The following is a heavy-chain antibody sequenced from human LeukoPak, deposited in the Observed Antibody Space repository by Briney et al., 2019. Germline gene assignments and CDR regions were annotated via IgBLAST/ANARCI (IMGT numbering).Heavy chain of an antibody. J-gene: IGHJ3*02. D-gene: IGHD3-10*01. CDR1: GYTFTGHY. Sequence: ASVKVSCKASGYTFTGHYMHWVRQAPGQGLEWMGWINPNSGGTNYAQKFQGRVTMTRDTSISTAYMELSRLRSDDTAVYYCARGSVSVWFGESLDAFDIWGQGTMVTVSS. CDR3: ARGSVSVWFGESLDAFDI. V-gene: IGHV1-2*02. CDR2: INPNSGGT.